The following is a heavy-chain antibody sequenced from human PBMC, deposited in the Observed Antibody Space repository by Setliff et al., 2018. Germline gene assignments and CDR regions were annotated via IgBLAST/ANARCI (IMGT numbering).Heavy chain of an antibody. CDR3: ARGRGYCSSTSCSTYYYYGMDV. CDR1: GGSISSYY. CDR2: IYYSGST. V-gene: IGHV4-59*12. J-gene: IGHJ6*02. D-gene: IGHD2-2*01. Sequence: SETLSLTCTVSGGSISSYYWSWIRQPPGKGLEWIGSIYYSGSTYYNPSLKSRETISVDTSKKQFSLKLSYVTAADTAVYYCARGRGYCSSTSCSTYYYYGMDVWGQGTTVTVSS.